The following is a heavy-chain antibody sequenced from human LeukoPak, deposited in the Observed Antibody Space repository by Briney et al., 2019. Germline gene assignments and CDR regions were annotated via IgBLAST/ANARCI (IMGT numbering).Heavy chain of an antibody. CDR1: GYSISSGYY. V-gene: IGHV4-38-2*01. D-gene: IGHD7-27*01. CDR3: ARLSSPWMGTARYYFDY. CDR2: IYHSGST. Sequence: SETLSLTCAVSGYSISSGYYWGWIRQPPGKGLEWIGSIYHSGSTYYNPSFKSRVTISVDTSKNQFSLKLSSVTAADTAVYYCARLSSPWMGTARYYFDYWGQGTLVTVSS. J-gene: IGHJ4*02.